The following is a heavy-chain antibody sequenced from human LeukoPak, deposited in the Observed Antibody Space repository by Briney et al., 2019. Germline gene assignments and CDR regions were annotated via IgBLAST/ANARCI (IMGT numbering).Heavy chain of an antibody. CDR2: ITSSGRYI. D-gene: IGHD6-13*01. CDR1: GFTFSSYS. CDR3: ARDPSSWYYYYMDV. J-gene: IGHJ6*03. Sequence: GGSLRLSCAASGFTFSSYSMNWVRQAPGKGLEWVSSITSSGRYIYYADSVKGRFTISRDNAKNSLYLQMNSLRAEDTAVYYCARDPSSWYYYYMDVWGKGTTVTVSS. V-gene: IGHV3-21*01.